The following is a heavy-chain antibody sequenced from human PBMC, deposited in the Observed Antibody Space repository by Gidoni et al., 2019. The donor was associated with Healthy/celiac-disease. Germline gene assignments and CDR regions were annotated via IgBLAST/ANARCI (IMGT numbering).Heavy chain of an antibody. V-gene: IGHV2-70*01. CDR2: IDWDDDK. Sequence: QVTLRESGPALVKPTQTLTLTCTFSGFSLSTSGMCVSWIRQPPGKALEWLALIDWDDDKYYSTSLKTRLTISKDTSKNQVVLTMTNMDPVDTATYYCARISHYYDSSGYSLVFDYWGQGTLVTVSS. J-gene: IGHJ4*02. D-gene: IGHD3-22*01. CDR3: ARISHYYDSSGYSLVFDY. CDR1: GFSLSTSGMC.